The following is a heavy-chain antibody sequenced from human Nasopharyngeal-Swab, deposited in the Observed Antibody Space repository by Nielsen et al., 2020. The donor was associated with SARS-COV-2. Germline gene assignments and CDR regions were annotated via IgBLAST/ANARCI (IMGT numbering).Heavy chain of an antibody. CDR1: GYSFTSYW. V-gene: IGHV5-51*01. CDR3: ARQADFWSGYVMALDY. CDR2: IYPGDSDT. Sequence: GESLKISCKGSGYSFTSYWIGWVRQMPGKGLEWMGIIYPGDSDTRYSPSSQGQVTISADKSISTAYLQWSSLKASDTAMYYCARQADFWSGYVMALDYWGQGTLVTVSS. J-gene: IGHJ4*02. D-gene: IGHD3-3*01.